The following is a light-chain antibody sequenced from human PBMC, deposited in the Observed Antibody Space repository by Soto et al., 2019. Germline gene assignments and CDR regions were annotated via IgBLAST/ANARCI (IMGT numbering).Light chain of an antibody. J-gene: IGLJ1*01. Sequence: QCALSQPASVSGSPGQTITVPCTGTSSVVGSYNLVSWYQQHPGKAPKLMIYEDNKRPSGVSNRFSGSKSGNTASLTISGLQAEDEADYYCCSYADITTYVFGSGTKVTVL. CDR2: EDN. CDR1: SSVVGSYNL. CDR3: CSYADITTYV. V-gene: IGLV2-23*01.